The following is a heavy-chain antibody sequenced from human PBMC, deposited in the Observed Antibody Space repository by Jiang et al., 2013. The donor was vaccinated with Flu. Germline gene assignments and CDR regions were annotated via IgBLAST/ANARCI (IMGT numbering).Heavy chain of an antibody. J-gene: IGHJ4*02. D-gene: IGHD6-6*01. CDR3: AIVGRQLLH. Sequence: GAEVKKPGASVKVSCKASEYFFTDYYLHWVRQAPGQGLEWMGWIHPNTGGTNYAQKFQGRVTMTRDTSISTAFMDLSGLKSDDTAMYYCAIVGRQLLHWGQGILVTVSS. CDR2: IHPNTGGT. V-gene: IGHV1-2*02. CDR1: EYFFTDYY.